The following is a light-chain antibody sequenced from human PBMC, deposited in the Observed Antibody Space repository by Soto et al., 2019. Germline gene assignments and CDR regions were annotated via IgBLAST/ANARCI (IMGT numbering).Light chain of an antibody. CDR2: DAS. J-gene: IGKJ1*01. CDR3: QQYNNWPRT. V-gene: IGKV1-5*01. Sequence: DIQMTQSPSTLSASVGDRVTITCRASQSISSWLAWYQQKPGKAPKLLIYDASSLESGVPSRFSGSGSGTEFTLTISSLQPDDFATYYCQQYNNWPRTFGQGTKV. CDR1: QSISSW.